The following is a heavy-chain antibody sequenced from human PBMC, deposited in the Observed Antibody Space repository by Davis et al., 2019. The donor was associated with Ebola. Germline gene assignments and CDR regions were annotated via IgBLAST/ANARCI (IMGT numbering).Heavy chain of an antibody. Sequence: GESLKISCAASGFTFSSYAMSWVRQAPGKGLEWVSAISGSGGSTYYADSVKGRFTISRDNSKNTLYLQMNSLRDEDTAVYYCARARGAAGLIHRYYFDYWGQGTLVTVSS. CDR3: ARARGAAGLIHRYYFDY. V-gene: IGHV3-23*01. CDR1: GFTFSSYA. J-gene: IGHJ4*02. D-gene: IGHD6-13*01. CDR2: ISGSGGST.